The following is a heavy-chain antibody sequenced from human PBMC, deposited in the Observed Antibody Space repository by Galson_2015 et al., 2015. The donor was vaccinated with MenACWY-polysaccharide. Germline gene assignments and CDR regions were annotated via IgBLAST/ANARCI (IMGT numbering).Heavy chain of an antibody. V-gene: IGHV3-23*01. CDR3: VRGAIKQYDYGDSAYHYYGMDV. CDR2: ISGNGRKT. D-gene: IGHD4-17*01. Sequence: SLRLSCAASGFTFSSYAMSWVRQAPGKGLEWLSSISGNGRKTYFADSVEGRFTISRDDSKNTLYLQMNSLRAEDTATYYCVRGAIKQYDYGDSAYHYYGMDVWGQGTTVTVSS. J-gene: IGHJ6*02. CDR1: GFTFSSYA.